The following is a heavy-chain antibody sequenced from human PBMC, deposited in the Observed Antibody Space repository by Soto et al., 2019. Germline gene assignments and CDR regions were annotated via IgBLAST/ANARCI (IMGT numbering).Heavy chain of an antibody. CDR1: GFTFSSYS. J-gene: IGHJ3*02. Sequence: EVQLVESGGGLVKPGGSLRLSCAASGFTFSSYSRNWVRQAPGKGLEWVSSISSSSSYIYYADSVKGRFTISRDNAKNSLYLQMNSLRAEDTAVYYCARDPQWYDSSAGEVAFDIWGQGTMVTVSS. CDR2: ISSSSSYI. CDR3: ARDPQWYDSSAGEVAFDI. V-gene: IGHV3-21*01. D-gene: IGHD3-22*01.